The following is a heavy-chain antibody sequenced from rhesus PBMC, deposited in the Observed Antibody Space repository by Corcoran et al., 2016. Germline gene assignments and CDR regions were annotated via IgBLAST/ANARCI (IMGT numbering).Heavy chain of an antibody. V-gene: IGHV4-106*01. D-gene: IGHD1-1*01. CDR2: IYGRGGST. CDR3: ARDWRYSLYGLDS. Sequence: QVQLQESGPGLVKPSETLSLTCAVSGGSISDSYYWSWIRQPPGQGLEWIGYIYGRGGSTYSTPPLKRRFTISPDTSKNQFSLKLSSVTAADTAVYYCARDWRYSLYGLDSWGQGVVVTVSS. J-gene: IGHJ6*01. CDR1: GGSISDSYY.